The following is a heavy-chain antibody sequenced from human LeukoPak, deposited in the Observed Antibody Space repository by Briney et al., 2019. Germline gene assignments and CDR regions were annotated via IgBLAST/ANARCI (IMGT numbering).Heavy chain of an antibody. V-gene: IGHV3-30-3*01. D-gene: IGHD1-26*01. CDR2: ISYDGSNK. CDR3: AREAELHNQNAFDI. Sequence: GGSLRLSCAASGFTFSSYAMHWVRQAPGKGLEWVAVISYDGSNKYYADSVKGRFTISRDNSKNTLYLQMNSLRAEDTAVYYCAREAELHNQNAFDIWGQGTMVTVSS. CDR1: GFTFSSYA. J-gene: IGHJ3*02.